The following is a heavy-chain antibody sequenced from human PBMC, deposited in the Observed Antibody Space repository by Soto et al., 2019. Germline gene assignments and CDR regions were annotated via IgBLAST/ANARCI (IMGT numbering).Heavy chain of an antibody. J-gene: IGHJ5*02. V-gene: IGHV4-61*01. D-gene: IGHD2-15*01. CDR2: IYYSGST. CDR1: GGSVSSGSYY. Sequence: SETLSLTCTVSGGSVSSGSYYWSWIRQPPGKGLEWIGYIYYSGSTNYNPSLKSRVTISVDTSKNQFSLKLSSVTAADTAVYYCARDNCSGGSCYSNWFDPWGQGTLVTVSS. CDR3: ARDNCSGGSCYSNWFDP.